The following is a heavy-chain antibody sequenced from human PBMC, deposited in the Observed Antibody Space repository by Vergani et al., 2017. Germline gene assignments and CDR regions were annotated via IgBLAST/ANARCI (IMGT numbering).Heavy chain of an antibody. CDR3: VRTRSVFCTGGSCYSGWFVP. V-gene: IGHV7-4-1*02. CDR2: INSNSGNP. J-gene: IGHJ5*02. CDR1: GYTFTNYA. Sequence: QVQLVQSGSEVKKPGASVKVSCRASGYTFTNYALNWVRQAPGQGLEWMGWINSNSGNPTYAQGFKGRFVFSLDSSVSTSYLQINSLQPEDTAVYYCVRTRSVFCTGGSCYSGWFVPWGQGTLVTVSS. D-gene: IGHD2-15*01.